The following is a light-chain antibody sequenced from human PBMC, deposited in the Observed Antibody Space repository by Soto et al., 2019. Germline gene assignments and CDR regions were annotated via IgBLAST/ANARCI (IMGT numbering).Light chain of an antibody. CDR2: GAS. V-gene: IGKV3-20*01. CDR3: PVCGTSPRYT. CDR1: QSVYSSY. Sequence: EIVLTQSPGTLSLSPGERATLSCRASQSVYSSYLAWYQQKPGQAPRLLISGASSRATGIPDRFSGSGSGTDCTLTITRLEPEDFAVYYCPVCGTSPRYTFGQGTKLEIK. J-gene: IGKJ2*01.